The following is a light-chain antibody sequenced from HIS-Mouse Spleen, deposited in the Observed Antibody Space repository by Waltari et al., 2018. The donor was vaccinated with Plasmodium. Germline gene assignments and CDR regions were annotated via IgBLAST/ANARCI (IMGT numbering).Light chain of an antibody. CDR3: SSYAGSNNLV. CDR1: SSDVGGYNY. V-gene: IGLV2-8*01. J-gene: IGLJ3*02. Sequence: QSALTQPPSASGSPGQSVTISCTGTSSDVGGYNYVSWYQQHPGKAPKRMIYEVSKRPHGAPDRFSGSKSGNTASLTVSGLQAEDEADYYCSSYAGSNNLVFGGGTKLTVL. CDR2: EVS.